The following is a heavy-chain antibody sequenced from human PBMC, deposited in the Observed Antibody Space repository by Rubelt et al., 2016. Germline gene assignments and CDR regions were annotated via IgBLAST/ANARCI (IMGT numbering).Heavy chain of an antibody. J-gene: IGHJ6*02. Sequence: GASVKVSCKASGYTFTSYGISWVRQAPGQGLEWMGRIIPILGIANYAQKFQGRVTITADKSTSTAYMELSSLRSEDTAVYYCARGWDYSMEYGMDVWGQGTTVTVSS. V-gene: IGHV1-69*04. D-gene: IGHD4-11*01. CDR3: ARGWDYSMEYGMDV. CDR2: IIPILGIA. CDR1: GYTFTSYG.